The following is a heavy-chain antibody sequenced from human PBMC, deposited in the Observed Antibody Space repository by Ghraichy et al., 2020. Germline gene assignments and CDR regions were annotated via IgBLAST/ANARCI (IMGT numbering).Heavy chain of an antibody. Sequence: ASVKVSCKASGYTFTGYYMHWVRQAPGQGLEWMGWINPNSGGTNYAQKFQGRVTMTRDTSISTAYMELSRLRSDDTAVYYCARVFIGIAARLPPGYWGQGTLVTVSS. V-gene: IGHV1-2*02. CDR3: ARVFIGIAARLPPGY. J-gene: IGHJ4*02. D-gene: IGHD6-6*01. CDR2: INPNSGGT. CDR1: GYTFTGYY.